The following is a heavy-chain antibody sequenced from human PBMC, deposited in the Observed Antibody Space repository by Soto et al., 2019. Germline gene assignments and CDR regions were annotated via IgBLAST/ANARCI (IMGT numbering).Heavy chain of an antibody. CDR1: GGSISSYF. D-gene: IGHD5-18*01. CDR3: ARSGTAMVLVDY. V-gene: IGHV4-59*01. J-gene: IGHJ4*02. CDR2: IYYSGST. Sequence: QVQLQESGPGLVKPSETLSLTCTVSGGSISSYFWSWIRQPPGKGLEWIGYIYYSGSTNYNPSLKSRVTISVDTSKNQFSLKLSCVTAADTAVYYCARSGTAMVLVDYWGQGTLVTVSS.